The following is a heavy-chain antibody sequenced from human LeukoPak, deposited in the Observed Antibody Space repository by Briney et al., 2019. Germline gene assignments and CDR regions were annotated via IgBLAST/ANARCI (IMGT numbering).Heavy chain of an antibody. CDR1: GYSISSGYY. D-gene: IGHD1-26*01. Sequence: SETLSLTCTVSGYSISSGYYWGWIRQPPGKGLEWIGSIYHSGSTYYNPSLKSRVTISVDTSKNQFSLKLSSVTAADTAVYYCASLLGATLFDYWGQGTLVTVTS. J-gene: IGHJ4*02. CDR2: IYHSGST. CDR3: ASLLGATLFDY. V-gene: IGHV4-38-2*02.